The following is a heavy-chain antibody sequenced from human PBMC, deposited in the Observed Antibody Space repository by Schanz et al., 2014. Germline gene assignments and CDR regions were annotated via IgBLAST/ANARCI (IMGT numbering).Heavy chain of an antibody. CDR1: GFTFSSYA. CDR2: ITDSGVIT. Sequence: EVQLLESGGGLVQPGGSLRLSCAASGFTFSSYAMSWVRQAPGKGLEWVSAITDSGVITYYEDSVKGRFTISRDNSKNTLYLQMNSLRAEDTAIYYCAKYRYSVFDFDYWGQGTLVTVSS. V-gene: IGHV3-23*01. CDR3: AKYRYSVFDFDY. J-gene: IGHJ4*02. D-gene: IGHD3-16*02.